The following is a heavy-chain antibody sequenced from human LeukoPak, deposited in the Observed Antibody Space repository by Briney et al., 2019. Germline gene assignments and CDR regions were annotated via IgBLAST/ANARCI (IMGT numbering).Heavy chain of an antibody. CDR1: GGPISSSSYY. V-gene: IGHV4-39*07. CDR3: AREGNGSLRYYYGMDV. J-gene: IGHJ6*02. Sequence: PSETLSLTCTVSGGPISSSSYYWGWIRQPPGKGLEWIGSIYYSGSTYYNPSLKGRVTISVDTSKNQFSLKLSSVTAADTAVYYCAREGNGSLRYYYGMDVWGQGTTVTVSS. D-gene: IGHD3-10*01. CDR2: IYYSGST.